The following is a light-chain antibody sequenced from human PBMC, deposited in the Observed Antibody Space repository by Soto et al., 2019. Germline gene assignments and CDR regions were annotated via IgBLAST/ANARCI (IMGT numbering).Light chain of an antibody. J-gene: IGKJ2*01. CDR1: QSVSSN. V-gene: IGKV3-15*01. CDR3: QQYNNWPFT. Sequence: LSCRASQSVSSNLDWYQQKPGQAPRLLIYGASTRATGIPARFSGSGSGTEFTLTISSLQSEDFAVYYCQQYNNWPFTFGQGTKVDIK. CDR2: GAS.